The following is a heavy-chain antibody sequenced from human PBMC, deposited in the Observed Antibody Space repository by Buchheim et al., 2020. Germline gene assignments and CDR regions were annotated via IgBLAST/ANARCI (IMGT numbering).Heavy chain of an antibody. J-gene: IGHJ4*02. Sequence: QVQLQESGPGLVKPSETLSLTCTVPGGSISSYYWSWIRQPPGKGLEWIGYIYYSGSTNYNPSLKSRVTISVDTSKNQFSLKLSSVTAADTAVYYCARGYSGYEYYFDYWGQGTL. D-gene: IGHD5-12*01. V-gene: IGHV4-59*01. CDR3: ARGYSGYEYYFDY. CDR2: IYYSGST. CDR1: GGSISSYY.